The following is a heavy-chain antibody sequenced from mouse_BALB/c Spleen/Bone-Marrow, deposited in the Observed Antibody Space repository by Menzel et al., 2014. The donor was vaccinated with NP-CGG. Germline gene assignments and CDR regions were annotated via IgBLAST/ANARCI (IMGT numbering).Heavy chain of an antibody. Sequence: VQVVESGPELVKPGASVKMSCKASGYTFTDYVISWVKQRTGQGLGWIGEIYPGSGSTYSNEKFKGKATLTADKSSNTAYMQLSSLTSEDSAVYFCARSPNWDPYYAVDSWGQGTSVTVSS. J-gene: IGHJ4*01. CDR3: ARSPNWDPYYAVDS. CDR1: GYTFTDYV. D-gene: IGHD4-1*01. V-gene: IGHV1-77*01. CDR2: IYPGSGST.